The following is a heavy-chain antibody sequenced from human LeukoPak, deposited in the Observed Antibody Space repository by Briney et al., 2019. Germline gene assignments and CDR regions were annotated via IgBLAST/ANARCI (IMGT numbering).Heavy chain of an antibody. J-gene: IGHJ4*02. CDR2: ISDSSSTI. CDR1: GFTFSSYG. D-gene: IGHD3-9*01. Sequence: GGSLRLSCAASGFTFSSYGMNWVRQAPGKGLEWVSYISDSSSTIYYADSVKGRLTISRDNAKNSLYLQMNSLRAEDTAVYYCARWGATGYGDYWGQGTLVTVSS. CDR3: ARWGATGYGDY. V-gene: IGHV3-48*03.